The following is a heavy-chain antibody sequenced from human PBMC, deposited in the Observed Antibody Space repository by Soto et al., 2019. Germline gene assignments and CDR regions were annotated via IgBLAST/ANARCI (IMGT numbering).Heavy chain of an antibody. CDR3: AKDTAPGFYDANGHLDY. CDR2: INWDSGDI. J-gene: IGHJ4*02. D-gene: IGHD2-8*01. V-gene: IGHV3-9*01. Sequence: VQLVESGGGLVQPGGSRRLFCVVSGISFDDYAMHWVRQVPGKGLEWVSGINWDSGDIGYADSVKGRFTISRDNAKNSLYLQMNSLKTEDTALYYCAKDTAPGFYDANGHLDYWGQGTPVTVSS. CDR1: GISFDDYA.